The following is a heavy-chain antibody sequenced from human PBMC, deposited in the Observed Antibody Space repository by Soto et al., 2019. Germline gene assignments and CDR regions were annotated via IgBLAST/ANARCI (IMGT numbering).Heavy chain of an antibody. V-gene: IGHV3-23*01. CDR1: GFTFSSYA. J-gene: IGHJ4*02. CDR2: ISGSGGST. D-gene: IGHD3-16*02. Sequence: EVQLLESGGGLVQPGGSLRLSCAASGFTFSSYAMSWVRQAPGKGLEWVSAISGSGGSTYYADSVKGRFTISRDNSKNSLYLQMNSLRAEDTAVYYCAKDTFGGVIVDLFDYWGQGTLVTVSS. CDR3: AKDTFGGVIVDLFDY.